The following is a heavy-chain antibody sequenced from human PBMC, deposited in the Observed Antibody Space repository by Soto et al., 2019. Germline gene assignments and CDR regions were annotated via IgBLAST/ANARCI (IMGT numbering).Heavy chain of an antibody. J-gene: IGHJ6*02. D-gene: IGHD2-21*02. Sequence: QVQLVQSGAEVKKPGASVKVSCKASGYTFTSYGISWVRQAPGQGLEWMGWISAYNGNTNYAPKLQGRVTMTTDTSTSTAYMERRSLRSDDTAVYYCARWGDDSNYYYYGMDVWGQGTTVTVSS. CDR1: GYTFTSYG. CDR2: ISAYNGNT. CDR3: ARWGDDSNYYYYGMDV. V-gene: IGHV1-18*01.